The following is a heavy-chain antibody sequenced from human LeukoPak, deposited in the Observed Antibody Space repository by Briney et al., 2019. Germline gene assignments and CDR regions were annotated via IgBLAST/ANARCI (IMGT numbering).Heavy chain of an antibody. CDR3: ARDNYGLYFDY. J-gene: IGHJ4*02. CDR2: IYYSGST. CDR1: GGSISSYY. Sequence: SETLSLTCTVSGGSISSYYWSWIRQPPGKGLEWIGYIYYSGSTNYNPSLKSRVTISVDTSKNQFSLELSSVTAADTAVYYCARDNYGLYFDYWCQGTLVTVSS. V-gene: IGHV4-59*01. D-gene: IGHD4-11*01.